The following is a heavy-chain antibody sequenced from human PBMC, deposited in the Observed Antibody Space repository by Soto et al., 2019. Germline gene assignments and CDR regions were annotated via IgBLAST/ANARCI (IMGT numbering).Heavy chain of an antibody. D-gene: IGHD4-4*01. CDR3: ARDKSYSSHYYYYGMDV. CDR1: GFTFSSYS. Sequence: GGSLRLSCAASGFTFSSYSMNWVRQAPGKGLEWVSSISSSSSYIYYADSVKGRFTISRDNAKNSLYLQMNSLRAEDTAVYYCARDKSYSSHYYYYGMDVWGQGTTVTVSS. V-gene: IGHV3-21*01. J-gene: IGHJ6*02. CDR2: ISSSSSYI.